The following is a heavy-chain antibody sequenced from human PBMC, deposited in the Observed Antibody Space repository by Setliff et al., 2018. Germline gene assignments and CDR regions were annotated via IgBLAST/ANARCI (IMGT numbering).Heavy chain of an antibody. V-gene: IGHV3-20*04. Sequence: GGSLRLSCAASAFTFKNYWMSWVRQAPGKGLEWVSDINRNGGGIGYADPVKGRFTISRDNAKNSLYLQMNSLGAEDTALYYCARARSGDYSDSTGYLDYWGQGTLVTVSS. J-gene: IGHJ4*02. CDR1: AFTFKNYW. CDR3: ARARSGDYSDSTGYLDY. D-gene: IGHD3-22*01. CDR2: INRNGGGI.